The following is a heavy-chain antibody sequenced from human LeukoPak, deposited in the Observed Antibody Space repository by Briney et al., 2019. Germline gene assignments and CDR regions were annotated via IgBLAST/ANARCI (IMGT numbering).Heavy chain of an antibody. V-gene: IGHV3-48*03. CDR2: ISSSGSTI. CDR1: GFTFSSYE. Sequence: GGSLRLSCAASGFTFSSYEMNWVRQAPGKGLEWVSYISSSGSTIYYADSVKGRFTISRDNAKNSLYLQMDSLRAEDTAVYYCAREHYFYHMDGWGEGTTVTVSS. CDR3: AREHYFYHMDG. J-gene: IGHJ6*03.